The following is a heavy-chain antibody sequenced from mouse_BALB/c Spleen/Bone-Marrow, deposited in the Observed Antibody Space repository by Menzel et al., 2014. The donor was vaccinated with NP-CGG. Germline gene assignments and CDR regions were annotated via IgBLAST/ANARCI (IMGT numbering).Heavy chain of an antibody. CDR3: ARDPRWLLAMDN. J-gene: IGHJ4*01. V-gene: IGHV7-1*02. CDR1: GFTFSDFY. D-gene: IGHD2-3*01. CDR2: SRNKANDYTT. Sequence: EVQRVESGGGLVQPGGSLRLSCAISGFTFSDFYMEWVRQPPGKRLEWIAASRNKANDYTTEYSASVRGRFIVSRDTSQSILYLQMNALRVEGTAIYYCARDPRWLLAMDNWGQGTSVTVSS.